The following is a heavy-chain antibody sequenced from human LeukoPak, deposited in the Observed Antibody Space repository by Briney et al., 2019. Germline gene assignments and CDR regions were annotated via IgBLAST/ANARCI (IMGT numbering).Heavy chain of an antibody. J-gene: IGHJ3*02. CDR3: IPDYGI. CDR2: IKSKDNSFTT. CDR1: GFTVSGSP. D-gene: IGHD4-17*01. Sequence: PGGSLRLSCAASGFTVSGSPMHWVRQASGKGLEWVGRIKSKDNSFTTVYAASVKGRFTISRDESKNTAYLEMNSLKTEDTAVYYCIPDYGIWGQGTMVTVSS. V-gene: IGHV3-73*01.